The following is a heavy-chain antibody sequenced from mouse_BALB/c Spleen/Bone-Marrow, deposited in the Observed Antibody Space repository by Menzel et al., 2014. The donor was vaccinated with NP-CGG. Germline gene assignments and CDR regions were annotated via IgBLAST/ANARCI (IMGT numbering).Heavy chain of an antibody. CDR2: ISNGGIYT. CDR1: GFTFSTYG. CDR3: VRPYDYGTWFAY. V-gene: IGHV5-6*01. D-gene: IGHD2-4*01. J-gene: IGHJ3*01. Sequence: EVMLVESGGDLVKPGGSLKLSCAASGFTFSTYGMSWVRQTPDKRLEWVAAISNGGIYTYYPDTVKGRSTISRDNAKNTLYLQMSSLKSEDTAMYYCVRPYDYGTWFAYWGQGTLVTVSA.